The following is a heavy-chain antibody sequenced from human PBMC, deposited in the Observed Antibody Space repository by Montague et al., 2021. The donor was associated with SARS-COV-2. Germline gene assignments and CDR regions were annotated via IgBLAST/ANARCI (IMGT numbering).Heavy chain of an antibody. D-gene: IGHD2-2*01. CDR2: ISHSGST. CDR1: GGSLSGYY. J-gene: IGHJ6*02. CDR3: ARVPYRLLFVPRYDGMDV. Sequence: SETLSLTCAVYGGSLSGYYWSWIRQPPGEGLEWIAEISHSGSTSYNPSLKGRVTMSVDTSTNQFSLKLSSATAADTAVYDCARVPYRLLFVPRYDGMDVWGQGTTVTVSS. V-gene: IGHV4-34*01.